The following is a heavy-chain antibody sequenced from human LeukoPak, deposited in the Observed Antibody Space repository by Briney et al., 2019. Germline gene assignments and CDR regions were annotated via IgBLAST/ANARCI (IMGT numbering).Heavy chain of an antibody. CDR1: GGTFSSYA. J-gene: IGHJ4*02. CDR2: IIPIFGTA. D-gene: IGHD5-12*01. CDR3: ASNRVATICRRYYCDY. V-gene: IGHV1-69*05. Sequence: SVKVSCKASGGTFSSYAISWVRQAPGQGLEWMGGIIPIFGTANYAQKFQGRVTITRDESTSTAYMELSSLRSEDTAVYYCASNRVATICRRYYCDYWGEGTLDTVSS.